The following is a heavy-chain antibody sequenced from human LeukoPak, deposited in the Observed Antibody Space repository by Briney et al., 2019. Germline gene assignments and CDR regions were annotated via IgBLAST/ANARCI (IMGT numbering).Heavy chain of an antibody. V-gene: IGHV3-21*01. D-gene: IGHD2-15*01. CDR3: ARDLEGYCSSGSCYSGVWFDP. CDR2: ISSNSADI. Sequence: WGSLRLSCAASGFTFSSYSMNWVRQAPGKGLEWVSSISSNSADIYYAYSVRGRFTISRDNAKNSLYLQMDSLRAEDTAVYYFARDLEGYCSSGSCYSGVWFDPWGQGTLVTVSS. CDR1: GFTFSSYS. J-gene: IGHJ5*02.